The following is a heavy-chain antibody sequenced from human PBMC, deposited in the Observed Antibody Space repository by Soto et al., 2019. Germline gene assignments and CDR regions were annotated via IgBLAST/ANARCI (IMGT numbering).Heavy chain of an antibody. CDR1: GGSISSGGYS. D-gene: IGHD6-13*01. CDR3: ASTISSSWSWFDP. J-gene: IGHJ5*02. Sequence: SETLSLTCTVSGGSISSGGYSWSWIRQPPGKGLEWIGYIYHSGSTYYNPSLKSRVTISVDTSKNQFSLMLSSVTAADTAVYYCASTISSSWSWFDPWGQGTLVTVSS. V-gene: IGHV4-30-2*01. CDR2: IYHSGST.